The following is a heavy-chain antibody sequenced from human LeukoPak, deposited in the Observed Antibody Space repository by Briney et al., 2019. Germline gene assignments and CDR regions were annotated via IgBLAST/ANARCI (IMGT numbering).Heavy chain of an antibody. J-gene: IGHJ2*01. CDR1: GFNFDDYA. CDR2: ISWNSGSI. CDR3: ARPIYGNWYFDL. D-gene: IGHD3-10*01. Sequence: GGSLRLSCAASGFNFDDYAMHWVRQAPGKGLEWVSGISWNSGSIGYADSVKGRFTISRDNAKNSLYLQMNSLRAEDTAVYYCARPIYGNWYFDLWGRGTLVTVSS. V-gene: IGHV3-9*01.